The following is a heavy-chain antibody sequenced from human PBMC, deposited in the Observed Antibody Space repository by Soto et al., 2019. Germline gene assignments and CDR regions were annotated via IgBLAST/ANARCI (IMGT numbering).Heavy chain of an antibody. Sequence: SETLSLTCTVSGGSISSGGYYWSWIRQHPGKGLEWIGYIYYSGSTYYNPSLKSRVTISVDTSKNQFSLKLSSVTAADTAVYYCARVGSLNANYDFWSGYFSGGYYYGMDVRGQGTTVTVS. V-gene: IGHV4-31*03. D-gene: IGHD3-3*01. CDR2: IYYSGST. J-gene: IGHJ6*02. CDR3: ARVGSLNANYDFWSGYFSGGYYYGMDV. CDR1: GGSISSGGYY.